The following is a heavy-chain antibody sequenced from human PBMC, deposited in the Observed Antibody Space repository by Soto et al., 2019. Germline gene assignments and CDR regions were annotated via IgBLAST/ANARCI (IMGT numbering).Heavy chain of an antibody. D-gene: IGHD6-19*01. Sequence: PGESLKISCKGSGCSFTSYWISWVRQMPGKGLEWMGRIDPSDSYTNYSPSFQGHVTISADKSISTAYLQWTSLKASDTAMYYCARSRRGAYSSGWYSPSGYYNYGIDVWGQGTKVTVSS. CDR3: ARSRRGAYSSGWYSPSGYYNYGIDV. J-gene: IGHJ6*02. CDR1: GCSFTSYW. CDR2: IDPSDSYT. V-gene: IGHV5-10-1*01.